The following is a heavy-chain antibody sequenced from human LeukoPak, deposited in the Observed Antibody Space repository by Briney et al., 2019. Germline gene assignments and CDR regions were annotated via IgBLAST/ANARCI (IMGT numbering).Heavy chain of an antibody. Sequence: SETLSLTCAVYGGSFSGYYWSWIRQPPGKGLEWIGEINHSGSTNYNPSLKSRVTISVDTSKNQFSLKLSSVTAADTAVYYCARALNSSSSWGEGGYWGQGTLVTVSS. J-gene: IGHJ4*02. CDR1: GGSFSGYY. CDR3: ARALNSSSSWGEGGY. D-gene: IGHD6-6*01. V-gene: IGHV4-34*01. CDR2: INHSGST.